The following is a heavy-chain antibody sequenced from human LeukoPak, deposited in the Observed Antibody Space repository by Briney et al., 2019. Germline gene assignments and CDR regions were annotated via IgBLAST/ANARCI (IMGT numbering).Heavy chain of an antibody. V-gene: IGHV4-39*01. CDR3: ARNDYYGSGSYYNRNWFDP. CDR2: IYYSGST. Sequence: PSETLSLTCTVSGGSISSSSYYWGWIRQPPGKGLEWIGSIYYSGSTYYNPSLKSRVTISVDTSKNQFSLKLSSVTAADTAVYYCARNDYYGSGSYYNRNWFDPWGQGTLVTVSS. CDR1: GGSISSSSYY. D-gene: IGHD3-10*01. J-gene: IGHJ5*02.